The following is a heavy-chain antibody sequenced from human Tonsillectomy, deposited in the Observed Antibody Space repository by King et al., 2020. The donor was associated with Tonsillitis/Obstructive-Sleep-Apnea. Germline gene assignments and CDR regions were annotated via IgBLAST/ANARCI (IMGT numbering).Heavy chain of an antibody. Sequence: QLVQSGGEVKKPGASVKVSCKASGYIFKSYGITWVRQAPGQGLEWMGWISAFSGDTKYAQKFQGRVTLTTDTSTSTAYMELRSLRSDDTAVYHCARDPRIGPMDVWGNGTTVIVSS. CDR3: ARDPRIGPMDV. J-gene: IGHJ6*03. CDR1: GYIFKSYG. D-gene: IGHD1-14*01. V-gene: IGHV1-18*01. CDR2: ISAFSGDT.